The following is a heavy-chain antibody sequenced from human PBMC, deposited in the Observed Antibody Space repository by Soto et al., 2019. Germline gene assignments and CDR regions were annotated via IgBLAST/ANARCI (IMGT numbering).Heavy chain of an antibody. CDR1: GFTFSSYG. D-gene: IGHD3-22*01. V-gene: IGHV3-33*01. CDR2: IWYDGSNK. CDR3: AREGEGDYYDSSVYSLISSYPDVMAF. Sequence: GGSLRLSCAASGFTFSSYGMHWVRQAPGKGLEWVAVIWYDGSNKYYADSVKGRFTISRDNSKNTLYLQMNSLRAEDTAVYYCAREGEGDYYDSSVYSLISSYPDVMAFWAQGTTVPVS. J-gene: IGHJ6*02.